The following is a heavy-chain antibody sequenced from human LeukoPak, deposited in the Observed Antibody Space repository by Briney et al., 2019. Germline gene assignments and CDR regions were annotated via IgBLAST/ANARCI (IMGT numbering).Heavy chain of an antibody. CDR1: GFTFSSYT. V-gene: IGHV3-21*04. CDR2: ISGSSIYI. CDR3: AKDSPRYYGSGSYYMN. D-gene: IGHD3-10*01. J-gene: IGHJ4*02. Sequence: PGGSLRLSCAASGFTFSSYTMNWVRQAPGKGLEWVSSISGSSIYIYYADSAKGRFTISRDNAKNTLYLQMNSLRAEDTAVYYCAKDSPRYYGSGSYYMNWGQGTLVTVSS.